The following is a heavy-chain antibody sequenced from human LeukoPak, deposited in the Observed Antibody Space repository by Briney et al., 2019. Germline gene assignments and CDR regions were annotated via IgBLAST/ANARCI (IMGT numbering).Heavy chain of an antibody. Sequence: SETLSLTCAVYGGSFSSYYWSWIRQPAGKGLEWIGRIYTSGSTNYNPSLKSRVTMSVDTSKNQFSLKLSSVTAADTAVYYCARAVVLFGYGYDWFDPWGQGTLVTVSS. CDR2: IYTSGST. V-gene: IGHV4-59*10. CDR1: GGSFSSYY. CDR3: ARAVVLFGYGYDWFDP. D-gene: IGHD5-18*01. J-gene: IGHJ5*02.